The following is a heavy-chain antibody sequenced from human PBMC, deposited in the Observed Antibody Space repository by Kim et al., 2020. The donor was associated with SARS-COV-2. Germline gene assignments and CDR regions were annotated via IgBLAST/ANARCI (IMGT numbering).Heavy chain of an antibody. Sequence: GGSLRLSCAVSGFTFGAYDMTWVRQAPGKGLEWVSSISGSGAVTYSADSLRGRFTISRDNSKNTMYLQMENRRAENTAIYYCAKERYAIASWGQGSLVTV. J-gene: IGHJ1*01. CDR2: ISGSGAVT. D-gene: IGHD2-21*01. CDR1: GFTFGAYD. V-gene: IGHV3-23*01. CDR3: AKERYAIAS.